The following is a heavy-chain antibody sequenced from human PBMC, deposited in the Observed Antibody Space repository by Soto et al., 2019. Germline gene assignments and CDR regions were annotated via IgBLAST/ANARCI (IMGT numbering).Heavy chain of an antibody. Sequence: PGGSLRLSCASSGFTFSSYAMHWVRQAPGKGLEWVAVISYDGSNKYYADSVKGRFTISRDNSKNTLYLQMNSLRAEDTAVYYCARDSADNDFWSGYYFGSYYYYGMDVWGQGTTVTVSS. CDR1: GFTFSSYA. CDR2: ISYDGSNK. J-gene: IGHJ6*02. CDR3: ARDSADNDFWSGYYFGSYYYYGMDV. V-gene: IGHV3-30-3*01. D-gene: IGHD3-3*01.